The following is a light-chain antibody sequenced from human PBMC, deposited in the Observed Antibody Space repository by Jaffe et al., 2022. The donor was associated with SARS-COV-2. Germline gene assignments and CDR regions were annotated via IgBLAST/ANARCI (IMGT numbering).Light chain of an antibody. J-gene: IGLJ3*02. CDR1: SSNIGSNT. CDR2: SND. CDR3: AAWDDSLNEFNWV. Sequence: QSVLTQPPSASETPGQRVTISCSGSSSNIGSNTVNWYQQLPGTAPKLLIYSNDQRPSGVPDRFSGSKSGTSASLAISGLQSEDEADYYCAAWDDSLNEFNWVFGGGTKLTVL. V-gene: IGLV1-44*01.